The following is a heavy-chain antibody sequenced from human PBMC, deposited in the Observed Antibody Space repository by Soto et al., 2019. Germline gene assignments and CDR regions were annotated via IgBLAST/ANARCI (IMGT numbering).Heavy chain of an antibody. CDR1: GFTFSSYA. V-gene: IGHV3-30*18. J-gene: IGHJ6*02. Sequence: QVQLVESGGGVVQPGRSLRLSCAASGFTFSSYAMHWVRQAPGKGLEWVTAISYDGGNKYYPDSLKGRFTISRDNSKTTLYLQMNSLRAEDPAVYYCAKDIVVLVTPYYATDVWGQGTTVTVSS. CDR2: ISYDGGNK. CDR3: AKDIVVLVTPYYATDV. D-gene: IGHD3-22*01.